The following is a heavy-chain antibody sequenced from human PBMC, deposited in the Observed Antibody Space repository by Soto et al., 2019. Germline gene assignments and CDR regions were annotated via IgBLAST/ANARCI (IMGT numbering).Heavy chain of an antibody. CDR1: GFTVSSNY. D-gene: IGHD4-17*01. Sequence: EVQLVETGGGLIQPGGSLRLSCAASGFTVSSNYMNWVRQAPGKGLEWVSVIHSGGSTNYADSVKGRFTLSRDDSKITLYLQMYSLRADYTAIYYCARDAAVTLRGGPNYVMDVWGQGTTVTVSS. CDR3: ARDAAVTLRGGPNYVMDV. CDR2: IHSGGST. J-gene: IGHJ6*02. V-gene: IGHV3-53*02.